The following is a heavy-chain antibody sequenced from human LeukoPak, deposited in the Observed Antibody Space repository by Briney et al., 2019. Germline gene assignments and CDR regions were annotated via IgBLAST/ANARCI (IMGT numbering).Heavy chain of an antibody. CDR1: GLTFSSYE. J-gene: IGHJ5*02. Sequence: PGGSLRLSCAASGLTFSSYEMNWVRQAPGKGLEWVSYISSSGSTIYYADSVKGRFTISRDNAKNSLYLQMNSLRAEDTAVYYCARDARQQLDPWGQGTLVTVSS. V-gene: IGHV3-48*03. CDR3: ARDARQQLDP. D-gene: IGHD6-13*01. CDR2: ISSSGSTI.